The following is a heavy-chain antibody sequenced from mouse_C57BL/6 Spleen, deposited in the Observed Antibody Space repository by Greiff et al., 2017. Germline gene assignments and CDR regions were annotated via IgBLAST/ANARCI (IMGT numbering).Heavy chain of an antibody. CDR2: IYPGSGST. CDR3: AREGFGGSSYRGMDY. CDR1: GYTFTSYW. J-gene: IGHJ4*01. V-gene: IGHV1-55*01. Sequence: QVQLQQPGAELVKPGASVKMSCKASGYTFTSYWITWVKQRPGQGLEWIGDIYPGSGSTNYNEKFKSKATLTVDTSSSTAYMQLSSLTSEDSAVYYCAREGFGGSSYRGMDYWGQGTSVTGSS. D-gene: IGHD1-1*01.